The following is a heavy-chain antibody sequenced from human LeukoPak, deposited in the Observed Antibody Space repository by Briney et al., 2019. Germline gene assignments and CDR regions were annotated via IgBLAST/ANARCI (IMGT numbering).Heavy chain of an antibody. V-gene: IGHV4-39*01. J-gene: IGHJ5*02. Sequence: PSETLSLTCTVSGGSISSSSYYWGWIRQPPAKGLEWIGTIHYSGSTYYNASLQSRVTISVDTSKNQFSLKLSSLTAADTAVYYCARHYRDGNNPDWFDPWGQGTLVTVSS. D-gene: IGHD5-24*01. CDR2: IHYSGST. CDR1: GGSISSSSYY. CDR3: ARHYRDGNNPDWFDP.